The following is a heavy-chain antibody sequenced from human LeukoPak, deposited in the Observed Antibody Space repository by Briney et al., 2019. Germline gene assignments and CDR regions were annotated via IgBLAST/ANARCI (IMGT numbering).Heavy chain of an antibody. CDR2: ISYSGIT. V-gene: IGHV4-39*07. CDR3: ARAYTSSWYIGAFSL. J-gene: IGHJ3*01. D-gene: IGHD6-13*01. CDR1: GDSISTASYY. Sequence: SETLSFTCTVSGDSISTASYYWGWIRQPPGKGLAWIGIISYSGITHYSPSLKSRVTVSVDKSKNQFSLKLSSATAADTAVYYCARAYTSSWYIGAFSLWGQGTVVTVSS.